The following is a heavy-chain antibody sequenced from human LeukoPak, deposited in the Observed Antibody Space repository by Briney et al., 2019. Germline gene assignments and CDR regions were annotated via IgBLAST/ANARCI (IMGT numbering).Heavy chain of an antibody. CDR2: ANPNSGDT. Sequence: ASVKVSCKASGYTFTTFEISWVRQAPGQGIEWMGWANPNSGDTGYAQQIQGRVNLTRNTAIATAYMELSSLKSEDTAVYYCARVDTGLTYWGQGTLIIVSS. CDR3: ARVDTGLTY. CDR1: GYTFTTFE. J-gene: IGHJ4*02. D-gene: IGHD2-8*02. V-gene: IGHV1-8*02.